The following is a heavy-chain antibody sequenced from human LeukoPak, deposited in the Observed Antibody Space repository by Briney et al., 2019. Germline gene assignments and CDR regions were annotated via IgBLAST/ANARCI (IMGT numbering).Heavy chain of an antibody. J-gene: IGHJ5*02. Sequence: PSQTLSLTCTVSGGFISSDDYYWSWIRQPPGKGLEWIGYISYSGNTYYNPSLKSRVTISVDTSKNQFSLRLSSVTAADTAVYYCARLQYCSGTSCYWFDPWGQGTLVTVSS. CDR1: GGFISSDDYY. V-gene: IGHV4-30-4*01. D-gene: IGHD2-2*01. CDR3: ARLQYCSGTSCYWFDP. CDR2: ISYSGNT.